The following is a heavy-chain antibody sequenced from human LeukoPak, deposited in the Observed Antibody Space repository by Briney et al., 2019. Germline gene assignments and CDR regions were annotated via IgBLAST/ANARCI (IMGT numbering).Heavy chain of an antibody. CDR2: ISSSSSTI. J-gene: IGHJ4*02. Sequence: GGSLRLSCAASGFTFSSYSMNWVRQAPGKGLEWVSYISSSSSTIYYADSVKGRFTISRDNAKNSLYLQMNSLRAEDTAVYYCARDAPVYSSSWYWTDYWGQGTLVTVSS. D-gene: IGHD6-13*01. CDR1: GFTFSSYS. CDR3: ARDAPVYSSSWYWTDY. V-gene: IGHV3-48*01.